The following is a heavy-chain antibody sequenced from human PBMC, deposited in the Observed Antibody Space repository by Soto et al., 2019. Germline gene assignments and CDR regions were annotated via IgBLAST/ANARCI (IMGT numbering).Heavy chain of an antibody. CDR2: IYHSGST. Sequence: PSETLSLTCAVSGGSISSSNWWSGVRQPPGKGLEWIGEIYHSGSTNYNPSLKSRVTISVDKSKNQFSLKLSSVTAADTAVYYCARDPPCSGGSCYLFDYWGQGTLVTVSS. V-gene: IGHV4-4*02. D-gene: IGHD2-15*01. CDR3: ARDPPCSGGSCYLFDY. CDR1: GGSISSSNW. J-gene: IGHJ4*02.